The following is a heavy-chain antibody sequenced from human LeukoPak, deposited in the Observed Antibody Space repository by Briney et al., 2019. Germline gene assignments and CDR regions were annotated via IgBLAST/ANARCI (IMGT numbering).Heavy chain of an antibody. Sequence: PSETLSLTCAVYGGSFSGYYWSWIRQPPGKGLEWIGEINHSGSTNYNPSLKSRVTISVDTSKNQFSLKLSSVAAADTAVYYCAITYYYDSSGYYPGGYFDYWGQGTLVTVSS. V-gene: IGHV4-34*01. CDR2: INHSGST. CDR1: GGSFSGYY. D-gene: IGHD3-22*01. CDR3: AITYYYDSSGYYPGGYFDY. J-gene: IGHJ4*02.